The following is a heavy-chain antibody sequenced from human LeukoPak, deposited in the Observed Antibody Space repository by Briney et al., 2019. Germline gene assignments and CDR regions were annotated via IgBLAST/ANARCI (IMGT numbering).Heavy chain of an antibody. D-gene: IGHD3-10*01. CDR2: IYHSGST. CDR1: GYSISSGYY. V-gene: IGHV4-38-2*02. J-gene: IGHJ5*02. CDR3: ARSYYGDNWFDP. Sequence: SETLSPTCTVSGYSISSGYYWGWIRQPPGKGLEWIGSIYHSGSTYYNPSLKSRVTISVDTSKNQFSLQLSSVTAADTAVYYCARSYYGDNWFDPWGQGTLVTVSS.